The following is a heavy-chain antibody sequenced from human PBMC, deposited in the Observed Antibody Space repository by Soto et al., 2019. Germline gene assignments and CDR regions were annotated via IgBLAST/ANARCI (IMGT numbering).Heavy chain of an antibody. V-gene: IGHV5-10-1*01. J-gene: IGHJ4*02. D-gene: IGHD5-12*01. CDR1: GYSYTCYW. Sequence: GEALKICCKGSGYSYTCYWISSVRQMPGKGLEWMGRIDPSDSYTNYSPSFQGHVTISADKSISTAYLQWSSLKASDTAMYYCARQAREMATITADYWGQGTLVPVSS. CDR3: ARQAREMATITADY. CDR2: IDPSDSYT.